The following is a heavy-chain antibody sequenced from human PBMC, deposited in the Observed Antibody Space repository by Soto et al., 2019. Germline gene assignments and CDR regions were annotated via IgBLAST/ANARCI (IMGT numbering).Heavy chain of an antibody. Sequence: SETLSLTCAVYGGSFSGYYWSWIRQPPGKGLEWIGEINHSGSTNYNPSLKSRVTISVDTPKNQFSLKLSSVTAADTAVYYCARGLRFLEWLSGYYFDYWGQGTLVTVSS. D-gene: IGHD3-3*01. J-gene: IGHJ4*02. CDR1: GGSFSGYY. CDR3: ARGLRFLEWLSGYYFDY. CDR2: INHSGST. V-gene: IGHV4-34*01.